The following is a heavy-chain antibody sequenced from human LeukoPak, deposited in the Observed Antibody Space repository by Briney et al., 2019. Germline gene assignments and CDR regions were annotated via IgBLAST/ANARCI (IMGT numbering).Heavy chain of an antibody. Sequence: GGSLRLSCAASGFTFSSYGMSWVRQAPGKGLEWVSVIYSGGSTYYADSVKGRFTISRDNSKNTLYLQMNSLRAEDTAVYYCARDLSGSYYFDYWGQGTLVTVSS. D-gene: IGHD1-26*01. V-gene: IGHV3-53*01. CDR2: IYSGGST. CDR3: ARDLSGSYYFDY. CDR1: GFTFSSYG. J-gene: IGHJ4*02.